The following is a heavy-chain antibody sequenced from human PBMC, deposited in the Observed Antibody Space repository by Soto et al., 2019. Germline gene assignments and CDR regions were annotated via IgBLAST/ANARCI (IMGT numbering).Heavy chain of an antibody. CDR1: GLSLSNSGVG. V-gene: IGHV2-5*02. CDR3: AHSFLELYYFDY. CDR2: IYWDDAK. Sequence: QITLKESGPTLVKPTQTLTLTCTFSGLSLSNSGVGVGWIRQPPGQALEWLALIYWDDAKRYSPSLKSRLTITKDTSKNQVVLTMTNIDPVDTATYYCAHSFLELYYFDYWGQGTLVTVSA. D-gene: IGHD1-1*01. J-gene: IGHJ4*02.